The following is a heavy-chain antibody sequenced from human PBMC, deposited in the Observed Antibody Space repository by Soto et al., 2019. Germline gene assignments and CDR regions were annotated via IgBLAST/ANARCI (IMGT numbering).Heavy chain of an antibody. J-gene: IGHJ4*02. CDR2: IWYDGSNK. Sequence: PGGSLRLSCAASGFTFNLYGMHWVRQAPGKGLEWVAVIWYDGSNKYYAESMKGRFTISRDNSKNTLYLQMNSLRADDTAVDYRARDRNGWYFEIWGQGTLVTFSS. D-gene: IGHD6-19*01. V-gene: IGHV3-33*01. CDR3: ARDRNGWYFEI. CDR1: GFTFNLYG.